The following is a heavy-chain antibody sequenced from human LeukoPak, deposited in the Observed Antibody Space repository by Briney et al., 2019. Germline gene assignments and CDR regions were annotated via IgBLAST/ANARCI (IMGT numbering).Heavy chain of an antibody. Sequence: GGSLRLPCAASGFTFSSYEMNWVRQAPGKGLEWVSYISSSGSTIYYADSVKGRFTISRDNAKNSLYLQMNSLRAEDTAVYYCARVVGATVVDYWGQGTLVTVSS. V-gene: IGHV3-48*03. CDR3: ARVVGATVVDY. J-gene: IGHJ4*02. CDR2: ISSSGSTI. D-gene: IGHD1-26*01. CDR1: GFTFSSYE.